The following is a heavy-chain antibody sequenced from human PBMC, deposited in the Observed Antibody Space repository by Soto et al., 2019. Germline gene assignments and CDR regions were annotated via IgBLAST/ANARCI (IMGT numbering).Heavy chain of an antibody. J-gene: IGHJ5*02. CDR1: GFTVSSNY. CDR2: IYSGGST. D-gene: IGHD3-9*01. V-gene: IGHV3-66*01. CDR3: ARSPYDILTGYLIDP. Sequence: GGSLRLSCAASGFTVSSNYMSWVRQAPGKGLEWVSVIYSGGSTYYADSVKGRFTISRDNSKNTLYLQMNSLRAEDTAVYYCARSPYDILTGYLIDPWGQGTLVTSPQ.